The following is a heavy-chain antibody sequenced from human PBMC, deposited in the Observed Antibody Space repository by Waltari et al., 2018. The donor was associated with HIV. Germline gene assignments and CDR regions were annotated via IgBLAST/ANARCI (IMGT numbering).Heavy chain of an antibody. V-gene: IGHV3-9*01. Sequence: EVQLVESGGGLVQPGRSLRLSCAASGFTFDDYAMHWVRQVPGKGREWVSGITWNSGRTGYADSVKGRFIISRDNAKNSLYLQMNSLRVEDTALYYCAKSDIDYGMDVWGQGTTVTVSS. CDR1: GFTFDDYA. D-gene: IGHD2-15*01. CDR2: ITWNSGRT. J-gene: IGHJ6*02. CDR3: AKSDIDYGMDV.